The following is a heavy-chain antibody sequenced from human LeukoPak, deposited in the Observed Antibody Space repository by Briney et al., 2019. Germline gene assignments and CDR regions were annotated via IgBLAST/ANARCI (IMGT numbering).Heavy chain of an antibody. CDR1: GYTFTDYY. CDR2: IDPNSGGT. Sequence: AAVEVSCKASGYTFTDYYMHWVQQAPGQGLEWMGWIDPNSGGTKYAQRFQGRVTMTRDTSITTAYMELSRLRSDDTAVYYCARGGPSPTTVTSNWYFDLWGRGTLVTVSS. V-gene: IGHV1-2*02. J-gene: IGHJ2*01. D-gene: IGHD4-11*01. CDR3: ARGGPSPTTVTSNWYFDL.